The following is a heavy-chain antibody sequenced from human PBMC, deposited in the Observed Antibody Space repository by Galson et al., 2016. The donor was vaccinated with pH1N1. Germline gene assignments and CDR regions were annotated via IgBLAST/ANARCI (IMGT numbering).Heavy chain of an antibody. CDR3: ARVLSYDFWSGVGDCYFDH. CDR2: VYSGGNT. CDR1: GFTVSSNY. V-gene: IGHV3-53*05. J-gene: IGHJ4*02. Sequence: SLRLSCAASGFTVSSNYMSWVRQAPGKGLEWVSIVYSGGNTYYADSVTGRFTISRDNSNNTLYLQMNSLRAEDTAVYDCARVLSYDFWSGVGDCYFDHCGQGILVTVSS. D-gene: IGHD3-3*01.